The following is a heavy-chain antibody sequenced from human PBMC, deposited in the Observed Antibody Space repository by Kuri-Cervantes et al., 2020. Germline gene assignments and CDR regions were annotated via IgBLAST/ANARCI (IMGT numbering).Heavy chain of an antibody. Sequence: GSLRLSCAVYGGSFSGYYWSWIRQPPGKGLEWIGEINHSGSTYYNPSLKSRVTISRDTSKNQFSLKLNSVTAADTAVYYCARVGFGTYGSGSENWGQGTLVTVSS. CDR1: GGSFSGYY. D-gene: IGHD3-10*01. CDR2: INHSGST. J-gene: IGHJ4*02. CDR3: ARVGFGTYGSGSEN. V-gene: IGHV4-34*01.